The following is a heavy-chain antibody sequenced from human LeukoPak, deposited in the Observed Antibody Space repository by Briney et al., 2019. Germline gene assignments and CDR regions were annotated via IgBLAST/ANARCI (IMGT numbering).Heavy chain of an antibody. Sequence: ASVKVSCKASGYTFTSYYMHWVRQAPGQGLEWMGWINTNTGNPTYAQGFTGRIVFSLDTSVSTAYLQISSLTAEDSAVYYCAKNGLGAVVKTDWGQGTLVTVSS. CDR2: INTNTGNP. J-gene: IGHJ4*02. V-gene: IGHV7-4-1*02. D-gene: IGHD3-22*01. CDR3: AKNGLGAVVKTD. CDR1: GYTFTSYY.